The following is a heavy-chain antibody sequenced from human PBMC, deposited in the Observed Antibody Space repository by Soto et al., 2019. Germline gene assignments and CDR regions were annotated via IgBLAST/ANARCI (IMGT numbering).Heavy chain of an antibody. Sequence: QITLKESGPTLVKPTQTLTLTCTFSGFSLSTSGVGVGWIRQPPGKALEWLALIYWDDDKRYSPSRNSRLTITKDTSKNQVVLTMPNMDPVDTATYYCAHSLLGSGSYHPAFDYWGQGTLVTVSS. CDR1: GFSLSTSGVG. V-gene: IGHV2-5*02. D-gene: IGHD3-10*01. CDR3: AHSLLGSGSYHPAFDY. CDR2: IYWDDDK. J-gene: IGHJ4*02.